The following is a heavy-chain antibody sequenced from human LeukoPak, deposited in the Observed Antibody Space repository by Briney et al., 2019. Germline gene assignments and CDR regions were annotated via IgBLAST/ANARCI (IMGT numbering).Heavy chain of an antibody. V-gene: IGHV4-39*01. CDR2: IYYSGST. Sequence: PSETLSLTCTVSGGSISSSSYYWGWIRQPPGKGLEWIGSIYYSGSTYYNPPLKSRVTISVDTSKNQFSLKLSSVTAADTAVYYCARRRVIASLSNWFDPWGQGTLVTVSS. CDR3: ARRRVIASLSNWFDP. D-gene: IGHD6-13*01. CDR1: GGSISSSSYY. J-gene: IGHJ5*02.